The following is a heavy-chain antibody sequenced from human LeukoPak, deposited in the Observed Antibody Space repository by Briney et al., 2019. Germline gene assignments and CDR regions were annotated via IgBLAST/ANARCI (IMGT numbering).Heavy chain of an antibody. Sequence: PGGPLRLSCAASGFTFSSYSMNWVRQAPGKGLEWVSSISSSSSYIYYADSVKGRFTISRDNAKNSLYLQMNSLRAEDTAVYYCAREPEYYYDSSGYSQGGWGQGTLVTVSS. CDR1: GFTFSSYS. CDR3: AREPEYYYDSSGYSQGG. J-gene: IGHJ4*02. D-gene: IGHD3-22*01. V-gene: IGHV3-21*01. CDR2: ISSSSSYI.